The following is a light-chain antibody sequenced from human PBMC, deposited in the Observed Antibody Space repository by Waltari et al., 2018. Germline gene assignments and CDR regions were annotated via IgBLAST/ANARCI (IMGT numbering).Light chain of an antibody. CDR1: SSNIGSNN. J-gene: IGLJ3*02. CDR3: AAWDDTLKVL. Sequence: QSVRTQPPSASGAPGQRGNSTCSIGSSNIGSNNVTWYQQFPGTAPQLLMFNDDQRASGVPGRFSGSRSVTSASLAISGLQSEDEATYYCAAWDDTLKVLFGGGTTLTVL. CDR2: NDD. V-gene: IGLV1-44*01.